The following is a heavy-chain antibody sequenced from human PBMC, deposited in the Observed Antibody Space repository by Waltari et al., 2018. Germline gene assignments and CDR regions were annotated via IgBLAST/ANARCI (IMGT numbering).Heavy chain of an antibody. V-gene: IGHV4-34*01. CDR3: ARGTASRIFGVVIWFDP. CDR1: GGSFSGYY. CDR2: INHSGST. Sequence: QVQLQQWGAGLLKPSETLSLTCAVYGGSFSGYYWSWIRQPPGKGLEWIGEINHSGSTNYNPSRKSRVTISVDTSKNQFSLKLSSVTAADTAVYYCARGTASRIFGVVIWFDPWGQGTLVTVSS. D-gene: IGHD3-3*01. J-gene: IGHJ5*02.